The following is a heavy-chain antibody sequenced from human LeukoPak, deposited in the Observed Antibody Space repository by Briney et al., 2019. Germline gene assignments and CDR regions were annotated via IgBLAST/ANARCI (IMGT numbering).Heavy chain of an antibody. CDR3: AESMNTATRGYFHN. V-gene: IGHV3-23*01. CDR2: ISGSGGST. D-gene: IGHD5-18*01. CDR1: GFTFSSYA. Sequence: GGSLRLSCAASGFTFSSYAMSWVRQAPGKGLEWVSAISGSGGSTYYADSVKRLFTISRDNSKNTLYLQMNSLVASSTAVYYSAESMNTATRGYFHNWLQGTTVTVSS. J-gene: IGHJ4*02.